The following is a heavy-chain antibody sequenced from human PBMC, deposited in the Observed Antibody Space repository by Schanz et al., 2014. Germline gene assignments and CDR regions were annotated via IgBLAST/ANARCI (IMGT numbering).Heavy chain of an antibody. J-gene: IGHJ3*02. CDR1: GFTLSSYG. V-gene: IGHV3-33*01. Sequence: VQLLESGGGVVQPGRSLRLSCSASGFTLSSYGMHWVRQAPGKGLEWLAVIWFDGTNKYNADSVKGRFTISRDTSKNTLYLLLNSLRAEDTAVYYCARDQYYFGSGNPFDIWGRGTMVTVSS. CDR2: IWFDGTNK. D-gene: IGHD3-10*01. CDR3: ARDQYYFGSGNPFDI.